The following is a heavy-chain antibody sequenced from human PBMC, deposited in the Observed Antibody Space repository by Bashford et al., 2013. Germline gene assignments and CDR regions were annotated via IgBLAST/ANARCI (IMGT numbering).Heavy chain of an antibody. Sequence: ASVKVSCKASGYTFTNYYMHWVRQAPGQGLEWMGIINPSTGSTTYAHRFQGRLTVTGDTSTSTVYMEMSSLRSEDTAVYYCARDIYYYDSSGYRRGNWFDPWGQGTLVTVSS. CDR1: GYTFTNYY. CDR2: INPSTGST. V-gene: IGHV1-46*01. J-gene: IGHJ5*02. D-gene: IGHD3-22*01. CDR3: ARDIYYYDSSGYRRGNWFDP.